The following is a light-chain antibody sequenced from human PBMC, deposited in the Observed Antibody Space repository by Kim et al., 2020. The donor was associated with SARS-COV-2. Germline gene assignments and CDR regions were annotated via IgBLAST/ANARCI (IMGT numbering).Light chain of an antibody. CDR3: QQRRSWPLT. CDR2: DAS. V-gene: IGKV3-11*01. CDR1: QSVSSY. Sequence: LFPGERATLSCRASQSVSSYLAWYQQKPGQAPRLLIFDASNRATGIPARFSGSGSGTDFTLTISSLEPEDFAVYYCQQRRSWPLTFGGGTKLEI. J-gene: IGKJ4*01.